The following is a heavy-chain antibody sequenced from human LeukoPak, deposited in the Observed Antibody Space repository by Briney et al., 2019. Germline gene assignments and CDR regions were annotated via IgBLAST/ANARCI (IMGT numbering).Heavy chain of an antibody. CDR1: GGSISSHDCY. J-gene: IGHJ4*02. Sequence: SETLSLTCTVSGGSISSHDCYWGWIRQPPGKGLEWIGSICYSGNTHYNPSLKSRVTISVDTSKNQFSLKLSSVTAADTAVYYCAKGRYYDSTGDFDYWGQGTLVTVSS. V-gene: IGHV4-39*07. CDR2: ICYSGNT. D-gene: IGHD3-22*01. CDR3: AKGRYYDSTGDFDY.